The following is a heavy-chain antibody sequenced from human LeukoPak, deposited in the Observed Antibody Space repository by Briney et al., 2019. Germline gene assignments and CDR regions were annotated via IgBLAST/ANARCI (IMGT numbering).Heavy chain of an antibody. V-gene: IGHV3-11*05. Sequence: GGSLRLSCAASGFTFSDYYMSWIRQAPGKGLECVSYISSSSSYTNYADSVKGRFTISRDNAKNSLYLQMNSLRAEDTAVYYCARDLRIQKTYYGGKTYDYWGQGTLVTVSS. CDR2: ISSSSSYT. CDR3: ARDLRIQKTYYGGKTYDY. CDR1: GFTFSDYY. D-gene: IGHD4-23*01. J-gene: IGHJ4*02.